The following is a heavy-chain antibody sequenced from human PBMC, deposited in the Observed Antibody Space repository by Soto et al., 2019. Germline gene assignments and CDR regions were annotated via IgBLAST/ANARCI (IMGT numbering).Heavy chain of an antibody. J-gene: IGHJ1*01. CDR2: INAGNGNT. Sequence: GASVKVSCKASGYSFTSYAMHWVRQAPGQRLEWMGWINAGNGNTKYSQKFQGRVTITRDTSASTAYMELSSLRSEDTAVYYCATGIPYYGDYVYFQHWGQGTLVTVSS. D-gene: IGHD4-17*01. CDR3: ATGIPYYGDYVYFQH. V-gene: IGHV1-3*01. CDR1: GYSFTSYA.